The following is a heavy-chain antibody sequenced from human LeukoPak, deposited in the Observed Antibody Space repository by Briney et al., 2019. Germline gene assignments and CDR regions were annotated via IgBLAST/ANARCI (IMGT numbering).Heavy chain of an antibody. D-gene: IGHD6-19*01. CDR3: ARDRNGYSSSFFFFLSYYYYGMDV. J-gene: IGHJ6*02. V-gene: IGHV3-21*01. CDR1: GFSFSIHS. Sequence: GGSLRLSCAASGFSFSIHSMSWVRQAPGKGLEWVSSISSTSGYIYYADSVKGRFTVSRDNTKNSLYLQMNSLRAEDTAAYYCARDRNGYSSSFFFFLSYYYYGMDVWGQGTTVTVSS. CDR2: ISSTSGYI.